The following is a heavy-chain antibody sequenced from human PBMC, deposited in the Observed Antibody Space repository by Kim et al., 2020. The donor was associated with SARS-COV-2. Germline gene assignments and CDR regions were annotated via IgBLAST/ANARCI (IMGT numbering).Heavy chain of an antibody. CDR3: ARTTATMFDF. CDR2: YN. J-gene: IGHJ4*02. V-gene: IGHV6-1*01. Sequence: YNDYALCVNIRITINPDTSKNQFSLQLNSVTPEDTALYFCARTTATMFDFWGQGTLVTVSS. D-gene: IGHD5-12*01.